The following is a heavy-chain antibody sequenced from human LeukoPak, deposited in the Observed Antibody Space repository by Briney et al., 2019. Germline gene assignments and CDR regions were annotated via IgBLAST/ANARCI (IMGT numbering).Heavy chain of an antibody. V-gene: IGHV3-33*01. CDR3: ARAHSSSSTFDL. J-gene: IGHJ4*02. Sequence: GGSLRLSCAASGFTSSDYGIHWVRQAPGQGLEWVALIWYDGSKKYYADSVKGRFTISRDNTKNTLYLQLNSLRAGDTAVYYCARAHSSSSTFDLWGQGTLVTVSS. CDR1: GFTSSDYG. D-gene: IGHD6-6*01. CDR2: IWYDGSKK.